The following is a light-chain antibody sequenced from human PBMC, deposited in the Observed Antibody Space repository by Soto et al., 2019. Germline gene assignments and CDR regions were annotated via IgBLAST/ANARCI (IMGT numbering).Light chain of an antibody. Sequence: EVVLTQSPATLSLSPGEIATLSCMASQSVTRYLAWYQHKPGQAPRLLIYDASNRATGIPARFSGGGSGTDFTLTISSLEPEDFAVYYCQQRSSWPGTFGQGTRLEIK. J-gene: IGKJ5*01. CDR2: DAS. V-gene: IGKV3-11*01. CDR1: QSVTRY. CDR3: QQRSSWPGT.